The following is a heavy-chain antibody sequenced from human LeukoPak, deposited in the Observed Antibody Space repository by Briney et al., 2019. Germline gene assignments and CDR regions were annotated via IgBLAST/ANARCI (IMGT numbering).Heavy chain of an antibody. CDR2: INPNSGDT. D-gene: IGHD4-17*01. CDR1: GYTFTGYY. Sequence: GASVKVSCKASGYTFTGYYMHWVRQAPGQGLEWMGWINPNSGDTKYSQKFRGRVTMTRDTSISTAYMAFSRLKSDDTAVYFCARGDGDYVGNDYWGHGTLVTVSS. V-gene: IGHV1-2*02. J-gene: IGHJ4*01. CDR3: ARGDGDYVGNDY.